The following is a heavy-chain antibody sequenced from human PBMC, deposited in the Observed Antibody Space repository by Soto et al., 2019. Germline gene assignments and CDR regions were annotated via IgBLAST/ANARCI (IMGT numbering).Heavy chain of an antibody. V-gene: IGHV3-48*03. CDR2: ISSSGSTI. J-gene: IGHJ6*02. Sequence: TGGSLRLSCAASGFTFSSYEMNWVRQAPGKGLEWVSYISSSGSTIYYADSVKGRFTISRDNAKNSLYLQMNSLRAEDTAVYYCARDPLGYYYGSGSPSPYYYGMDVWGQGTTVTVSS. CDR1: GFTFSSYE. CDR3: ARDPLGYYYGSGSPSPYYYGMDV. D-gene: IGHD3-10*01.